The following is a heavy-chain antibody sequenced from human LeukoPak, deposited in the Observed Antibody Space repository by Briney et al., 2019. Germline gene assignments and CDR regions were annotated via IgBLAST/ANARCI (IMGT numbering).Heavy chain of an antibody. CDR1: GYTFTGYY. J-gene: IGHJ6*02. V-gene: IGHV1-2*02. D-gene: IGHD3-10*01. CDR3: AREGPYGCSRRYGMDV. Sequence: ASVKVSCKASGYTFTGYYMHWVRQAPGQGLEWMGWINPNSGGTNYAQKFQGRVTMTRDTSISTAYMELSRLRSDDTAVYYCAREGPYGCSRRYGMDVWGQGTTVTVSS. CDR2: INPNSGGT.